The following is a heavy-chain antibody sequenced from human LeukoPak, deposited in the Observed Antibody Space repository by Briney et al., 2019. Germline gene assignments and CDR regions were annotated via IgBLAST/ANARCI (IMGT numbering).Heavy chain of an antibody. V-gene: IGHV1-69*04. D-gene: IGHD3-22*01. Sequence: GSSVKVSCKASGGTFSSYAISWVRQAPGQGLEWMGRIIPILGIANYAQKFQGRVTITADKSTSTAYMELSSLRSEDTAVYYCASSSDYYDSSGYYDDYWGQGTLVTVSS. CDR1: GGTFSSYA. CDR2: IIPILGIA. J-gene: IGHJ4*02. CDR3: ASSSDYYDSSGYYDDY.